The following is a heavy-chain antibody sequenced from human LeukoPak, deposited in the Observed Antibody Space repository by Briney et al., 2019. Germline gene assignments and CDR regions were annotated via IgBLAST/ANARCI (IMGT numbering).Heavy chain of an antibody. CDR2: IYHSGST. D-gene: IGHD6-6*01. Sequence: PSQTLSLTCTVSGGSISSGGYYWSWIRQPPGKGLEWIGYIYHSGSTYYNPSLKSRVTISVDRSKNQFSLKLSSVTAADTAVYYCARAPTLGYSSSFAFDIWGQGTMVTVSS. V-gene: IGHV4-30-2*01. CDR1: GGSISSGGYY. J-gene: IGHJ3*02. CDR3: ARAPTLGYSSSFAFDI.